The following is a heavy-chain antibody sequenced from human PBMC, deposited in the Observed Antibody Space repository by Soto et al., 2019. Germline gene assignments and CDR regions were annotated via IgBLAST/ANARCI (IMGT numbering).Heavy chain of an antibody. CDR1: GVTCVGLG. V-gene: IGHV3-23*01. D-gene: IGHD6-13*01. CDR3: AKVSSSWYAGFFDL. CDR2: LSDSGGSI. J-gene: IGHJ4*02. Sequence: GGPKRVRCRAAGVTCVGLGVSWVRQAQGKGLEWVSGLSDSGGSIYYADSVKGRFTISRDNSMNTLYLQMNTLSAEDTALYYCAKVSSSWYAGFFDLWGQGPLVTVSS.